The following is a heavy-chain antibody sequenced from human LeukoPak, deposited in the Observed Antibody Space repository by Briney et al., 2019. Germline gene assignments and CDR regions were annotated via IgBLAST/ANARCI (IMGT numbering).Heavy chain of an antibody. CDR1: GFTVSSNY. CDR3: AKSQGWLRFHFDY. V-gene: IGHV3-23*01. Sequence: HPGGSLRLSCAASGFTVSSNYMSWVRQAPGKGLEWVSAISGSGGSTYYADSVKGRFTISRDNSKNTLYLQMNSLRAEDTAVYYCAKSQGWLRFHFDYWGQGTLVTVSS. D-gene: IGHD5-12*01. J-gene: IGHJ4*02. CDR2: ISGSGGST.